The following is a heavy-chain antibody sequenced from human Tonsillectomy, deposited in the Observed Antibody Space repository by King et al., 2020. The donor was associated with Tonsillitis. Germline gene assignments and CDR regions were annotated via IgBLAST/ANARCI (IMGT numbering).Heavy chain of an antibody. Sequence: VQLVESGGGLIQPGGSLRLSCAASGFTVSSKYMSWVRQAPGKGLEWVSVIYIGGSTYYADSVKGRFTISRDNSKNKLYLQMNNLRAEDTAVYYCARSGQYCTSTSCYDGPFDYWGQGTLVTVSS. CDR1: GFTVSSKY. D-gene: IGHD2-2*01. J-gene: IGHJ4*02. V-gene: IGHV3-53*01. CDR2: IYIGGST. CDR3: ARSGQYCTSTSCYDGPFDY.